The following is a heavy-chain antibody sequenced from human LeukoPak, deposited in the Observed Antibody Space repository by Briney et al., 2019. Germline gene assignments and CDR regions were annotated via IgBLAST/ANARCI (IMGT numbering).Heavy chain of an antibody. Sequence: SETLSLTCAVYGGSFSGYYWSWIRQPPGKGLEWIGEISHSGSTNYNPSLKSRVTISVDTSKNQFSLKLSSVTAADTAVYYCARVIPKSSGTYYYYYYMDVWGKGTTVTVSS. D-gene: IGHD3-16*02. CDR1: GGSFSGYY. V-gene: IGHV4-34*01. CDR3: ARVIPKSSGTYYYYYYMDV. J-gene: IGHJ6*03. CDR2: ISHSGST.